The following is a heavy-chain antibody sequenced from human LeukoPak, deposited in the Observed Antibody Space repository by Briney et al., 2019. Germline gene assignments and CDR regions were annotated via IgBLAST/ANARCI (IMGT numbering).Heavy chain of an antibody. J-gene: IGHJ4*02. Sequence: GGSLRLSCAASGFTLSSYEMHWVRQAPGKGLVWVSRINSDGSRAGYADSVKGRFTISRDNAKNALYLQMNSLRAEDTAIYYCARELPREVTLDYWGQGTLVTVSS. CDR3: ARELPREVTLDY. CDR1: GFTLSSYE. D-gene: IGHD2-21*02. CDR2: INSDGSRA. V-gene: IGHV3-74*01.